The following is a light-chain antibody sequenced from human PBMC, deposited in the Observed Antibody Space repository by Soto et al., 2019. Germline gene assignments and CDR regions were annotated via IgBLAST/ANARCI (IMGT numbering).Light chain of an antibody. CDR2: GAS. CDR3: QQYNNWPGT. J-gene: IGKJ2*01. V-gene: IGKV3-15*01. CDR1: QSVSSN. Sequence: EIVMTQSPATLSVSPGERATLSCRASQSVSSNLALYQQKPGQAPRLLIYGASTRATGIPARFSGSGSGTEFTLTISSLQSEDFAVYYCQQYNNWPGTFGQGTKLEIK.